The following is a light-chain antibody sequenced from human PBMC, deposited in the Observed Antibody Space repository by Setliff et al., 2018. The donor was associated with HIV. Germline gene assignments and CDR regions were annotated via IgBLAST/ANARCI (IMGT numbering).Light chain of an antibody. J-gene: IGLJ1*01. Sequence: SALTQPASVSGSPGQSITIPCTGTSSDVGGYSYVSWYQQHPGKAPKLIIYEVRNRPSGVSNRFSGSKSGNTASLTISGLQAEDEADYYCSSYAITNTRPFGTGTKVTVL. CDR3: SSYAITNTRP. V-gene: IGLV2-14*01. CDR2: EVR. CDR1: SSDVGGYSY.